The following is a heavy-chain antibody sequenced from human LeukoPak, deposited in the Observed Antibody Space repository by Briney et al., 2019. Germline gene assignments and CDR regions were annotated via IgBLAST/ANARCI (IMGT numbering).Heavy chain of an antibody. Sequence: PGGSLRLSCAASGFPFYVQTMSWVRQAPGKGLDWVASMKEDGGEIYFADSVKGRFTNSRDNPKNSLYLQMNSLRAEDTAVYYCAKGGATRGRFENWGQGTLVAVSS. CDR1: GFPFYVQT. CDR3: AKGGATRGRFEN. J-gene: IGHJ4*02. D-gene: IGHD1-26*01. CDR2: MKEDGGEI. V-gene: IGHV3-7*01.